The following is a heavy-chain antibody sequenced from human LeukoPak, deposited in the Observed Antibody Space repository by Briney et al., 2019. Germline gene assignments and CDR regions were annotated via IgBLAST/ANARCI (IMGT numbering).Heavy chain of an antibody. J-gene: IGHJ4*02. D-gene: IGHD3-22*01. Sequence: SETLSLTCAVYGGSFSGYYWSWIRQPPGKGLEWIGEINHSGSTYYNPSLKSRVTISVDTSKNQFSLKLSSVTAADTAVYYCARVGSSGYYAAYWGQGTLVTVSS. CDR1: GGSFSGYY. CDR2: INHSGST. V-gene: IGHV4-34*01. CDR3: ARVGSSGYYAAY.